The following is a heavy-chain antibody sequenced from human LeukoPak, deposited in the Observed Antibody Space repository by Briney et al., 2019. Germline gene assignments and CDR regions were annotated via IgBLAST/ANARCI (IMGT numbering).Heavy chain of an antibody. CDR3: AKDLKAGDGIWLNDC. D-gene: IGHD3-9*01. Sequence: PSETLSLTCTVSGGSISSSSYYWGWIRQPPGKGLEWIGSIYYSGSTYYNPSLKSRVTISVDTSKNQFSLKLSSVTAADTAIYYCAKDLKAGDGIWLNDCWGQGTLVTVSS. J-gene: IGHJ4*02. CDR1: GGSISSSSYY. CDR2: IYYSGST. V-gene: IGHV4-39*07.